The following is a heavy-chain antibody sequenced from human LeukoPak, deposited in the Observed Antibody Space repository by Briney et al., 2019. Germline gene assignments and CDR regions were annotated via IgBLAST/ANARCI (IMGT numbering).Heavy chain of an antibody. CDR1: GITVSGNY. J-gene: IGHJ5*02. CDR2: LYSRGNT. Sequence: GRSLRLSCAASGITVSGNYMAWVRQAPGKGLEWASDLYSRGNTYHADSVKGRFSISRDNSKNTVYLQMNGLRVEDTAVYYCARLVTGTTVINSGWFDPWGRGTLVTVSS. V-gene: IGHV3-66*04. CDR3: ARLVTGTTVINSGWFDP. D-gene: IGHD4-23*01.